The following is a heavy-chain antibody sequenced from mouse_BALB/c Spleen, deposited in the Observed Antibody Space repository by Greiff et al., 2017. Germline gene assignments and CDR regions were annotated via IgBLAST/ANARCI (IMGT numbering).Heavy chain of an antibody. CDR1: GYTFTSYW. CDR3: TVGYYGSSYDYYAMDY. D-gene: IGHD1-1*01. CDR2: IYPGNSDT. J-gene: IGHJ4*01. V-gene: IGHV1-5*01. Sequence: VQLKQSGTVLARPGASVKMSCKASGYTFTSYWMHWVKQRPGQGLEWIGAIYPGNSDTSYNQKFKGKAKLTAVTSTSTAYMELSSLTNEDSAVYYCTVGYYGSSYDYYAMDYWGQGTSVTVSS.